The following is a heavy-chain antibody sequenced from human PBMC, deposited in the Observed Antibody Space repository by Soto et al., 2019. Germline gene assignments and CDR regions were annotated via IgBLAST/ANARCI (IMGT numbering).Heavy chain of an antibody. V-gene: IGHV3-23*01. D-gene: IGHD3-22*01. CDR3: AKDRYDSSGAYYFDC. Sequence: GGLLRVSSAACGLTFNNYAMSWVRQAPGKGLEWVSGISGSGSSAYHADSVKGRFTISRDNSNNTLYLQMNSLRAEDTALYYCAKDRYDSSGAYYFDCWGQGTLVTVSS. CDR2: ISGSGSSA. J-gene: IGHJ4*02. CDR1: GLTFNNYA.